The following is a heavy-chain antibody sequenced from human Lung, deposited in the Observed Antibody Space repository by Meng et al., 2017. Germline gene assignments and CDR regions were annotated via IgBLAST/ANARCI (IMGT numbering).Heavy chain of an antibody. CDR3: ARWGHSSAWPSQWYEY. J-gene: IGHJ4*02. CDR2: ISAYNGRT. CDR1: GFTFTHHG. V-gene: IGHV1-18*01. Sequence: VQLVQSGAEVKKPGASSKAYCKASGFTFTHHGFSWVRQAPGQELEWVGWISAYNGRTSYSQKLQGRVTMTTDTSTSTVYMEVRSLRSDDTAVYFCARWGHSSAWPSQWYEYWGQGTLVTVSS. D-gene: IGHD6-19*01.